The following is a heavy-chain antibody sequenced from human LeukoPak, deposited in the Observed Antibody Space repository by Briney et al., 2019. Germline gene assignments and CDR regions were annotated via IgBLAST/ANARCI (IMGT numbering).Heavy chain of an antibody. CDR2: IYTSGST. J-gene: IGHJ4*02. CDR1: GGSISSGSYY. V-gene: IGHV4-61*02. D-gene: IGHD3-9*01. Sequence: SQTLSLTCTVSGGSISSGSYYWSWIRQPAGKGLEWIGRIYTSGSTNYNPSLKSRVTISVDTSKNQFSLKLSSVTAADTAVYYCARVDWTTDYWGQGTLVTVS. CDR3: ARVDWTTDY.